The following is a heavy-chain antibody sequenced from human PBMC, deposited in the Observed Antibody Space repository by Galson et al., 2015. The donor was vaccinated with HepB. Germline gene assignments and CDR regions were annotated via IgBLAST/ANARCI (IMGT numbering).Heavy chain of an antibody. D-gene: IGHD3-22*01. Sequence: SLRLSCAASGFTFSSYSMNWVRQAPGKGLEWVSYISRSTIYYADSVKGRFTISRDNAKNSLYLQMNSLRDDDTAVYYCARVYYDPDGFDIWGQGTMVTVSS. V-gene: IGHV3-48*02. CDR2: ISRSTI. CDR1: GFTFSSYS. CDR3: ARVYYDPDGFDI. J-gene: IGHJ3*02.